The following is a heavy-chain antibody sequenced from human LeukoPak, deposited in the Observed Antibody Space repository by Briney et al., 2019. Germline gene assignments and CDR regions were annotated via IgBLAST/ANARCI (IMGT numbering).Heavy chain of an antibody. J-gene: IGHJ6*03. CDR2: VDPEDGET. CDR1: GYTFTDYY. V-gene: IGHV1-69-2*01. CDR3: ATGTSVPLYYMDV. D-gene: IGHD3-10*01. Sequence: GASVKVSCKVSGYTFTDYYMHWVQQAPGKGLEWMGLVDPEDGETIYAEKFQGRVTITADTSTDTAYMELSILRSEDTAVYYCATGTSVPLYYMDVWGQGTTVTVS.